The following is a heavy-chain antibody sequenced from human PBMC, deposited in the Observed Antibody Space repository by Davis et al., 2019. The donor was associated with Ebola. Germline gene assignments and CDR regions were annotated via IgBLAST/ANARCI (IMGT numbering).Heavy chain of an antibody. Sequence: MPSETLSLTCTVSGGSTSSSSYYWGWIRQPPGKGLEWIGEINHSGSTNYNPSLKSRVTISVDTSKNQFSLKLSSVTAADTAVYYCARDTAMVSSRYYYDGMDVWGQGTTVTVSS. V-gene: IGHV4-39*07. CDR2: INHSGST. CDR3: ARDTAMVSSRYYYDGMDV. D-gene: IGHD5-18*01. CDR1: GGSTSSSSYY. J-gene: IGHJ6*02.